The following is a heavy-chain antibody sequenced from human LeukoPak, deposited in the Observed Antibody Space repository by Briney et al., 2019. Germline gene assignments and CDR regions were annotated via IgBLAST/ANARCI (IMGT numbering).Heavy chain of an antibody. CDR3: ARGAAGTGSSYFQD. J-gene: IGHJ1*01. V-gene: IGHV4-39*01. CDR1: GGSISSSSYY. D-gene: IGHD6-13*01. CDR2: IYCSGST. Sequence: SETLSLTCTVSGGSISSSSYYWGWIRQPPGKGLEWIGSIYCSGSTYYNPSLKSRVTISVDTSKNQFSLKLSSVTAADTAVYYCARGAAGTGSSYFQDWGQGTLVTVSS.